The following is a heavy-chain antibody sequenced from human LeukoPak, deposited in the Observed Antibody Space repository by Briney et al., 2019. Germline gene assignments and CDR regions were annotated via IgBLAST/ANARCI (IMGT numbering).Heavy chain of an antibody. Sequence: PGGSLRLSCAASGFSFSSYRMGWVRQAPGKGLEWVANINQDGSDKYYVESLQGRFTISRDNAKNSLYLQMNSLTAEDTAVYYCARGGAYSSSWDLDYWGQGTLVTVSS. CDR1: GFSFSSYR. CDR3: ARGGAYSSSWDLDY. V-gene: IGHV3-7*01. CDR2: INQDGSDK. J-gene: IGHJ4*02. D-gene: IGHD6-13*01.